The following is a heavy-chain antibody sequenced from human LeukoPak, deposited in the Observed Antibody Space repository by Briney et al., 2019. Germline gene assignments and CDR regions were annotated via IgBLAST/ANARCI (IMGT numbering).Heavy chain of an antibody. J-gene: IGHJ3*02. CDR3: VRSLSGSGGSLRAFDI. Sequence: GSSVKVCCKASGGTFSSYAISWVRQAPGQGLEWMGRIIPILGIANYAQKFQGRVTITADKSTSTAYMELSSLRSEDTAVYYCVRSLSGSGGSLRAFDIWGQGTMVTVSS. D-gene: IGHD3-10*01. CDR2: IIPILGIA. V-gene: IGHV1-69*04. CDR1: GGTFSSYA.